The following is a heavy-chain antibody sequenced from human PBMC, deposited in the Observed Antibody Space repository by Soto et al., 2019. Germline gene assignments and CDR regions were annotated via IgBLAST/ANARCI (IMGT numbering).Heavy chain of an antibody. J-gene: IGHJ4*02. CDR3: AGHSHKDY. V-gene: IGHV3-66*04. CDR1: GFSVSSNY. Sequence: EVQLVESGGGLVQPGGSLRLSCAASGFSVSSNYVSWVRQAPGKGLEWVLVVYSVGSTYYADSVKGRFTSSRDSSKNTLYLQMSSLRAEDTAVYYCAGHSHKDYWGQGALVTVSS. CDR2: VYSVGST.